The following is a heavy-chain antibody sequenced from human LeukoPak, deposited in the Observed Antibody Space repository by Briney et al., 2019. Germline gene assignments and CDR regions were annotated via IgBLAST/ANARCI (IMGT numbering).Heavy chain of an antibody. CDR2: INHSGST. CDR3: ARAEGYGDPNTLDY. J-gene: IGHJ4*02. D-gene: IGHD4-17*01. CDR1: GGSFSGYY. Sequence: SETLSLTCAVYGGSFSGYYWSWIRQPPGKGLEWIGEINHSGSTNYNPSLKSRVTISADTPKNQFSLKLSSVTAADTAVYYCARAEGYGDPNTLDYWGQGTLATVSS. V-gene: IGHV4-34*01.